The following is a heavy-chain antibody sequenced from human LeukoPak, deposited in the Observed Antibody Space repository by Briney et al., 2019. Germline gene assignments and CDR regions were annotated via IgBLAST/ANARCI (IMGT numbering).Heavy chain of an antibody. CDR1: GFTFTTYW. Sequence: GGSLRLSCIVSGFTFTTYWMSWVRQAPGKGLEWVAHIKEDGSEKYYLDSVKGRFTISRDNARNSLYLQMNSLRAEDTAVYYCAKSNGNKYYFDYWGQGTLVTVSS. CDR3: AKSNGNKYYFDY. V-gene: IGHV3-7*01. D-gene: IGHD2/OR15-2a*01. CDR2: IKEDGSEK. J-gene: IGHJ4*02.